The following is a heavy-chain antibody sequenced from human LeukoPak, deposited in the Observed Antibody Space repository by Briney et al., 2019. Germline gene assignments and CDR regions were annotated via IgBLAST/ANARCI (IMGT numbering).Heavy chain of an antibody. CDR1: GYTFTGYY. CDR3: ARDVSSSWYPSSGY. CDR2: INPNSGGT. V-gene: IGHV1-2*02. J-gene: IGHJ4*02. Sequence: GASVKVSCKASGYTFTGYYMHWVRQAPGQGLEWMGWINPNSGGTNYAQKFQGRVTMTRDTSISTAYMELRSLRSDDTAVYYCARDVSSSWYPSSGYWGQGTLVTVSS. D-gene: IGHD6-13*01.